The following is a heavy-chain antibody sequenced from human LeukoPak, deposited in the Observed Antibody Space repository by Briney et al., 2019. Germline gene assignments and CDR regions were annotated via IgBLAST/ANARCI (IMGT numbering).Heavy chain of an antibody. J-gene: IGHJ6*03. Sequence: SETLSLTCAVSGGSISSSYWWSWIRQPPGQGLEWIGEIYHSGSTNYNLSLKSRVTISVDTSKNQFSLKLSSVTAADTAVYYCARDGGGTYYYYYYYMDVWGKGTTVTVSS. CDR1: GGSISSSYW. V-gene: IGHV4-4*02. CDR2: IYHSGST. CDR3: ARDGGGTYYYYYYYMDV. D-gene: IGHD3-16*01.